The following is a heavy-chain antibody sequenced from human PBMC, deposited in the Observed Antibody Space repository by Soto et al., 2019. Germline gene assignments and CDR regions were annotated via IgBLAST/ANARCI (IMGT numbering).Heavy chain of an antibody. CDR2: IKNKANSYST. D-gene: IGHD6-19*01. CDR3: ARDSGRGWSKFDF. J-gene: IGHJ4*02. Sequence: EVQLVESGGGLVQPGGSLRLSCAASGFTFSDHYMDWVRQAAGKGLEWVGRIKNKANSYSTEYAASVTGRFTISRDDSQNLLYLQMNSLKTEDTAVYYCARDSGRGWSKFDFWGQGTLVTVSS. CDR1: GFTFSDHY. V-gene: IGHV3-72*01.